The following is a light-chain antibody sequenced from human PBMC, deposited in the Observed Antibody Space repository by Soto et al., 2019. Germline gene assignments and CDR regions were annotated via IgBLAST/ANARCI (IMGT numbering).Light chain of an antibody. CDR1: SSDICAYNY. V-gene: IGLV2-14*01. CDR3: FSHRSGDSHV. J-gene: IGLJ1*01. CDR2: GVT. Sequence: QSVLTQPASVSGSPGQSITISCTGTSSDICAYNYVSWYQQYPGKAPKLMIYGVTNRPSGVSNRFSGSKTGNTASLTISGLQAEDEADYYCFSHRSGDSHVFGTGTKVTVL.